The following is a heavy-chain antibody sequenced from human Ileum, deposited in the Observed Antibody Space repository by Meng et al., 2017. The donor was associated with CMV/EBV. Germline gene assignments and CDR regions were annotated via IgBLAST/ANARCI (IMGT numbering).Heavy chain of an antibody. CDR3: ARDLTNKWFYY. CDR1: GDPISSGSHS. Sequence: QRLERGPGRVRPAQTLSFTCPASGDPISSGSHSWAWFRQPPGKRLEWIGSMYFSGIADYNPSLKSRVTISLHATQKQFSLGLTSVTAADSAVYFCARDLTNKWFYYWGQGTLVTVSS. J-gene: IGHJ4*02. D-gene: IGHD1-26*01. V-gene: IGHV4-39*07. CDR2: MYFSGIA.